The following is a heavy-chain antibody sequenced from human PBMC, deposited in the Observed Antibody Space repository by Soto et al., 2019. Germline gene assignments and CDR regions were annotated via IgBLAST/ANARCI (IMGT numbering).Heavy chain of an antibody. J-gene: IGHJ3*02. CDR3: ASSPDYDILTGPIGAFDI. CDR2: IIPIFGTA. Sequence: ASVKVSCKASGGTXSSYAISWVRXAPGQGLEWMGGIIPIFGTANYAQKFQGRVTITADESTSTAYMELSSLRSEDTAVYYCASSPDYDILTGPIGAFDIWGQGTMVTVSS. D-gene: IGHD3-9*01. CDR1: GGTXSSYA. V-gene: IGHV1-69*13.